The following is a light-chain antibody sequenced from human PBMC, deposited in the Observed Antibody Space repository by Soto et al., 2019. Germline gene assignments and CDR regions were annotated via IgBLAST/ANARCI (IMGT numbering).Light chain of an antibody. CDR1: QSIRGS. J-gene: IGKJ4*01. CDR3: QQYNKWPLS. CDR2: DAS. Sequence: EIVMTQSPDTLSVSPGERATLSCRASQSIRGSLAWYQQKPGQAPRLLIHDASTGATGIPDRFSASGSGTEFTLTISSLQSEDFAVYYGQQYNKWPLSFGGGTKVELK. V-gene: IGKV3-15*01.